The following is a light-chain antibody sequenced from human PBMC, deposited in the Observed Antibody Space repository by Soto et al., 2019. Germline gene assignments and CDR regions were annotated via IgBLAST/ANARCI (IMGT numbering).Light chain of an antibody. V-gene: IGKV3-11*01. CDR2: GTS. Sequence: EIVLTQSPASLALSPGERATLSCRASLSVSGYFAWYQQRPNQAPRLLIHGTSNRATGIPPRFSGEGSGTDCTIPISSLEPEDSAVYYCQQRATFGQGTRLEIK. CDR1: LSVSGY. CDR3: QQRAT. J-gene: IGKJ5*01.